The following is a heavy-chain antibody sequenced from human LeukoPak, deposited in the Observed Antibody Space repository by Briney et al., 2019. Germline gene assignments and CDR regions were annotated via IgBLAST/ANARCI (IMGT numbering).Heavy chain of an antibody. J-gene: IGHJ6*04. CDR3: ARAEALVTMVRGVIPYYYGMDV. CDR2: INHSGST. CDR1: GGSFSGYY. Sequence: KPSETLSLTCAVYGGSFSGYYWSWIRQPPGKGLEWIGEINHSGSTNYNPSLKSRVTISVDTSKNQFSLKLSSVTAADTAVYYCARAEALVTMVRGVIPYYYGMDVWGKGTTVTVSS. V-gene: IGHV4-34*01. D-gene: IGHD3-10*01.